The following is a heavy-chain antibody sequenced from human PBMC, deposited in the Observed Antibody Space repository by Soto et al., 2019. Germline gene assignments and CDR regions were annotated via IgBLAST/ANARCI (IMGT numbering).Heavy chain of an antibody. J-gene: IGHJ4*02. CDR3: ARDPKTSGGQHWAFNYFDY. D-gene: IGHD7-27*01. Sequence: PXGSLRLSCSAAGFSFSISPMHWVRQAPGKGPDWVALISYDGTNKFYADSVKGRFTISRDNSKSTLYLQVDSLRPEDAAVYYCARDPKTSGGQHWAFNYFDYWGQGTLVTVSS. V-gene: IGHV3-30-3*01. CDR1: GFSFSISP. CDR2: ISYDGTNK.